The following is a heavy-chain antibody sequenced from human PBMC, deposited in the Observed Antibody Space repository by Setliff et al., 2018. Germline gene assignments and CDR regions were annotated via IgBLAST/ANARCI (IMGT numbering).Heavy chain of an antibody. D-gene: IGHD1-1*01. CDR2: IYSGGTT. CDR3: ARTGTYRYFDY. J-gene: IGHJ4*02. V-gene: IGHV4-39*01. CDR1: GDSMNSGIYY. Sequence: SETLSLTCKVSGDSMNSGIYYWAWIRQPPGKGLEWIGRIYSGGTTYYNSSLKSRVTISVDTSKSQFSLRLNSVTAADTAVYYCARTGTYRYFDYWGRGTLVTVSS.